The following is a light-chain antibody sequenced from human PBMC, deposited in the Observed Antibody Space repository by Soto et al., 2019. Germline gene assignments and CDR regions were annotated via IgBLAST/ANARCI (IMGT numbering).Light chain of an antibody. CDR3: QQANNFPIT. Sequence: DIQMTQSPSSVSASVGDRVTITCRASQDISSWLAWYQQKPGKAPKLLISAASSLQGGVPSRFSGSGSGTEFTLSISSLQPEDSATYYCQQANNFPITFGQGTRLEIK. J-gene: IGKJ5*01. CDR1: QDISSW. V-gene: IGKV1-12*01. CDR2: AAS.